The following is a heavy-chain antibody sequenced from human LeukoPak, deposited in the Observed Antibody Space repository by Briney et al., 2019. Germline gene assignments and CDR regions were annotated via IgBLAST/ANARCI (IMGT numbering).Heavy chain of an antibody. J-gene: IGHJ5*02. V-gene: IGHV4-4*02. CDR3: ARGTLLGYSSGFDP. D-gene: IGHD6-19*01. CDR1: GDSINNNLW. CDR2: ISHSGRT. Sequence: SETLSLTCAVSGDSINNNLWWSWVRQPPGKGLEWIGEISHSGRTDYKPSLKSRVALSLDKSNNQFSLKLTSVTAADTAVYYCARGTLLGYSSGFDPWGQGTLVTVSS.